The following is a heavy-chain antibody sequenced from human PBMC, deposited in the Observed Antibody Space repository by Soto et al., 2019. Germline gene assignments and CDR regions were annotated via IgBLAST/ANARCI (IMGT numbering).Heavy chain of an antibody. CDR1: GISFDDNA. Sequence: GESLKIWCKVSGISFDDNAISWVRQMPWKGLEGRGRSSRDGFSSYYSPSFQGNVSIYSVRTTNTAPLQCSNLATSDTSMYYCARLGPGDWRQGTLVTAS. CDR3: ARLGPGD. D-gene: IGHD7-27*01. V-gene: IGHV5-10-1*01. CDR2: SSRDGFSS. J-gene: IGHJ4*02.